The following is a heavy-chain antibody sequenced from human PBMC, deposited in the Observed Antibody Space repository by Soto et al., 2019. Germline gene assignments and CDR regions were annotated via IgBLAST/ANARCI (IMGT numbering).Heavy chain of an antibody. CDR1: GFTFSNYA. Sequence: QVQLVESGGGVVQPGRSLRLSCVASGFTFSNYAMHWVRQAPGKGLEWVAVLSYDGINAYYADSVKGRFTISRDSSKNTLYLQMNSLRAEDTAVYFCAKLWVGDSVDHWGQGTLVTVSS. D-gene: IGHD2-21*02. CDR2: LSYDGINA. V-gene: IGHV3-30-3*02. CDR3: AKLWVGDSVDH. J-gene: IGHJ4*02.